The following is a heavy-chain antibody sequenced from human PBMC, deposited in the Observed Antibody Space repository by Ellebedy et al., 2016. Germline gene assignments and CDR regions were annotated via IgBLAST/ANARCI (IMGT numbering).Heavy chain of an antibody. CDR3: AMNPWGSYRYSIAEYFQH. CDR2: ISAYNGNT. Sequence: ASVKVSXXASGYTFTSYGISWVRQAPGQGLEWMGWISAYNGNTNYAQKLQGRVTMTTDTSTSTAYMELRSLRSDDTAVYYCAMNPWGSYRYSIAEYFQHWGQGTLVTVSS. CDR1: GYTFTSYG. J-gene: IGHJ1*01. V-gene: IGHV1-18*01. D-gene: IGHD3-16*02.